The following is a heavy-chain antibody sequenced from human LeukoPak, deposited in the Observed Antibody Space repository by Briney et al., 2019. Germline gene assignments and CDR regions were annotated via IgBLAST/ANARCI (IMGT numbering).Heavy chain of an antibody. V-gene: IGHV3-23*01. CDR2: ITASAVST. J-gene: IGHJ3*02. CDR3: AKARIAVLVYDAFDM. Sequence: GGSLRLSCAASGFSFSSYSMNWVRQAPGKGLEWVSTITASAVSTYYADSVKGRFTISRDNSKNTLYLQMNSLRAEDTAVYYCAKARIAVLVYDAFDMWGQGTMVTVSS. CDR1: GFSFSSYS. D-gene: IGHD6-19*01.